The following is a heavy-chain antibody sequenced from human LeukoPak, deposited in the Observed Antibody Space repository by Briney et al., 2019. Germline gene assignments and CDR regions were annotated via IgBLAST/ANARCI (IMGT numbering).Heavy chain of an antibody. D-gene: IGHD6-19*01. CDR1: GFTFSNYW. J-gene: IGHJ4*02. V-gene: IGHV3-7*01. CDR3: AAGAGWLIDY. CDR2: IKKDGSEK. Sequence: GGSLRLSCAASGFTFSNYWMNWVRQAPGKGLEWVAIIKKDGSEKIYVDSVRGRFTISRDNAKNTLYLQMNSLRAEDTAVYYCAAGAGWLIDYWGQGTLVTVSS.